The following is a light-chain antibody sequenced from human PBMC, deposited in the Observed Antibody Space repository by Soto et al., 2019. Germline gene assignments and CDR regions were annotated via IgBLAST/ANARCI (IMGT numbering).Light chain of an antibody. J-gene: IGKJ2*01. CDR1: QSVSNN. CDR2: GAS. CDR3: QQYNNWPPYT. Sequence: EMVMTQSPATLSVSPGERAILSCRASQSVSNNLAWYQQKPGQPPRLVIYGASTRATGIPARFSGSGSGTDFTITISSLQSEDFSVYYCQQYNNWPPYTFGQGTKLEIK. V-gene: IGKV3-15*01.